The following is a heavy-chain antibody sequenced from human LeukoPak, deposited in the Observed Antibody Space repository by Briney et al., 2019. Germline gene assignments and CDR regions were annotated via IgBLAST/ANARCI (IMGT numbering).Heavy chain of an antibody. CDR2: INIDGSNT. V-gene: IGHV3-74*01. Sequence: GGSLRLSCAASGFPFSSYWMHWVRQAPGKGLVWVSRINIDGSNTNYADSVKGRFTISRDNAKNILYLQMDSLRAEDTAVYYCARSLGGAYDYWGQGTLVTVSS. D-gene: IGHD1-26*01. CDR3: ARSLGGAYDY. CDR1: GFPFSSYW. J-gene: IGHJ4*02.